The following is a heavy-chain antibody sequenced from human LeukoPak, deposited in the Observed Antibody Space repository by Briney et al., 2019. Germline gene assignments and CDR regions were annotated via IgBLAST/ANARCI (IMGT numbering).Heavy chain of an antibody. CDR1: GFTFDDYA. Sequence: GGSLRLSCAASGFTFDDYAMHWVRQAPGKGLEWASGISWNSGSIGYADSVKGRFTISRDNAKNSLYLQMNSLRAEDTALYYCAKDSYGDYPHAFDIWGQGTMVTVSS. D-gene: IGHD4-17*01. J-gene: IGHJ3*02. CDR2: ISWNSGSI. CDR3: AKDSYGDYPHAFDI. V-gene: IGHV3-9*01.